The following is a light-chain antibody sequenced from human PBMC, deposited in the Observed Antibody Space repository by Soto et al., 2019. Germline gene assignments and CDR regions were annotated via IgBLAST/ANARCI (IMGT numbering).Light chain of an antibody. Sequence: QSVLTQPRSVSGSPGQSVTISCTGTSSDVGGHNYVSWYQQHPGKAPKLMIYDVSKRPSGVPDRFSGSKSGNTASLTIPGLQAEDEADYYCCSYAGSYTYVFGTGTKVTVL. CDR2: DVS. CDR3: CSYAGSYTYV. CDR1: SSDVGGHNY. J-gene: IGLJ1*01. V-gene: IGLV2-11*01.